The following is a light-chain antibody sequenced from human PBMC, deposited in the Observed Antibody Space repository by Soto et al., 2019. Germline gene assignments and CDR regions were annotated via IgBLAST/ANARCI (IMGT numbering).Light chain of an antibody. CDR2: DDT. V-gene: IGLV1-40*01. Sequence: QSVLAQPPSVSGAPGQRVTISCTGTSSNIGTGYDVHWYRQFPGTAPKLLIYDDTNRPSGVPDRFSGSKSGASASLAITGLQADDEADYFCQSYDSSLSAVVFGGGTKLTVL. J-gene: IGLJ2*01. CDR3: QSYDSSLSAVV. CDR1: SSNIGTGYD.